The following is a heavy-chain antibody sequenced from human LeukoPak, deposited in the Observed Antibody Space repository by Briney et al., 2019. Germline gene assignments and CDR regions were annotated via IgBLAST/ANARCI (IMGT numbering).Heavy chain of an antibody. CDR1: GYTFTSYG. J-gene: IGHJ5*02. V-gene: IGHV1-2*02. CDR3: ARVTGDYEFDP. CDR2: INPNSGGT. Sequence: GASVKVSCKASGYTFTSYGISWVRQAPGQGLEWMGWINPNSGGTNYAQKFQGRVTMTRDTSISTAYMELSRLRSGDTAVYYCARVTGDYEFDPWGQGTLVTVSS. D-gene: IGHD3-22*01.